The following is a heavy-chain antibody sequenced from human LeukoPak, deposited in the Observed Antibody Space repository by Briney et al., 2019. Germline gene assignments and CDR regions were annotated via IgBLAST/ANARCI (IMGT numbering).Heavy chain of an antibody. CDR2: ISLGGNT. Sequence: SETLSLTCTVSSGSIGSSNWWSWVRQTPGKGLEWVGEISLGGNTNHNPSLRSRVTISVDQSKNQLFLKLTSVTAADTATYYCASNWGYSQGHWGQGILVTVSS. CDR1: SGSIGSSNW. J-gene: IGHJ1*01. V-gene: IGHV4-4*02. D-gene: IGHD7-27*01. CDR3: ASNWGYSQGH.